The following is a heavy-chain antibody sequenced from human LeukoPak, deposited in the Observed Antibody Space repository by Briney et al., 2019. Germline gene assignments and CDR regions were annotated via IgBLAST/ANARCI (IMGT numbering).Heavy chain of an antibody. J-gene: IGHJ4*02. D-gene: IGHD3-10*01. CDR3: ARHYYASGSAPLDY. CDR2: IYHSGST. Sequence: SGTLSLTCAVSGGSISSGNWWSWVRQPPGKVLEWIGEIYHSGSTNYNSSLKSRVTISVDKSKNQFSLNLSSVTAADTAMYYCARHYYASGSAPLDYWGQGTLVTVSS. V-gene: IGHV4-4*02. CDR1: GGSISSGNW.